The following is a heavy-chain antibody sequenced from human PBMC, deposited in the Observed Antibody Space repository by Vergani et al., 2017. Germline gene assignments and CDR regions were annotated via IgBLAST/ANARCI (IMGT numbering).Heavy chain of an antibody. CDR2: VDHSDRP. D-gene: IGHD3-3*02. CDR1: GVSFKTYF. CDR3: ARGRKHFFEAPYDV. Sequence: QVQLQQWGATVLKPSETLSLTCAVYGVSFKTYFWNWIRQSPDTGLEWIGEVDHSDRPYYNPSLRGRVTISVDTSKNQISLRLHSVDVADSAIYYCARGRKHFFEAPYDVWGQGSPVTVSS. V-gene: IGHV4-34*02. J-gene: IGHJ4*02.